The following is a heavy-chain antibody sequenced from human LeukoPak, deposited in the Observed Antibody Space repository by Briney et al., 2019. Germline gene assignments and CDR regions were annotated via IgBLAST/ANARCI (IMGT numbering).Heavy chain of an antibody. V-gene: IGHV4-39*01. CDR2: IYYSGST. D-gene: IGHD3-10*02. J-gene: IGHJ4*02. Sequence: PSETLSLTCTVSGGSISSSSYYWGWIRQPPGRGLEWIGSIYYSGSTYYNPSLKSRVTISVDTSKNQFSLKLSSVTAADTAVYYCARVLFGELHFDYWGQGTLVTVSS. CDR3: ARVLFGELHFDY. CDR1: GGSISSSSYY.